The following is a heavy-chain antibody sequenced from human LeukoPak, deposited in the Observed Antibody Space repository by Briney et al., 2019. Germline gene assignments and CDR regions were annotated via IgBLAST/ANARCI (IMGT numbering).Heavy chain of an antibody. CDR2: IYYSGST. V-gene: IGHV4-39*07. D-gene: IGHD2-15*01. CDR1: GGSISSSSYY. J-gene: IGHJ3*02. Sequence: SETLSLTCTVSGGSISSSSYYWGWIRQPPGKGLEWIGSIYYSGSTYYNPSLKSRVTISVDTSKNQFSLKLSSVTAADTAVYYCARVVVENAFDIWGQATMVTVSS. CDR3: ARVVVENAFDI.